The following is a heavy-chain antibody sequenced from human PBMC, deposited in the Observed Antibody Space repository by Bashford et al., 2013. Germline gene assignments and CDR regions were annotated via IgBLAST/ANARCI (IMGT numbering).Heavy chain of an antibody. J-gene: IGHJ6*02. CDR1: GYSFTTYW. Sequence: GESLKISCKASGYSFTTYWIGWVRQMPGKGLEWMGLTYPGHSQTAYSPSFQGQVTVSADKSISTAYLQWSSLKASDTAIYYCARHRYGSGTSYKDFYYYYGMEVWGQGTTVTVSS. CDR2: TYPGHSQT. CDR3: ARHRYGSGTSYKDFYYYYGMEV. D-gene: IGHD3-10*01. V-gene: IGHV5-51*01.